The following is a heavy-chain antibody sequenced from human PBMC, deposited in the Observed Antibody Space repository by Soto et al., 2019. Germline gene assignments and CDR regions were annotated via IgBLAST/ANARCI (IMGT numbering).Heavy chain of an antibody. CDR1: GGSISSGGYY. CDR3: VRVIRRGIAVAGSKYYFDY. V-gene: IGHV4-31*03. Sequence: SETLSLTCTVSGGSISSGGYYWSWIRQHPGKGLEWIGYIYYSGSTYYNPSLKSRVTISVDTSKNQFSLKLSSVTAADTAVFFCVRVIRRGIAVAGSKYYFDYWGQGTLVTVSS. CDR2: IYYSGST. J-gene: IGHJ4*02. D-gene: IGHD6-19*01.